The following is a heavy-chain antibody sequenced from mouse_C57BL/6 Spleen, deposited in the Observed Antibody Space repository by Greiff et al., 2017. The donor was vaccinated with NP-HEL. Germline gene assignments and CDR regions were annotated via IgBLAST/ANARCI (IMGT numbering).Heavy chain of an antibody. J-gene: IGHJ4*01. D-gene: IGHD2-4*01. CDR2: IWSGGST. Sequence: VQRVESGPGLVQPSQSLSITCTVSGFSLTSYGVHWVRQSPGKGLEWLGVIWSGGSTDYNAAFISRLSISKDNSKSQVFFKMNSLQADDTAIYYCARNGGLGHYYAMDYWGQGTSVTVSS. V-gene: IGHV2-2*01. CDR1: GFSLTSYG. CDR3: ARNGGLGHYYAMDY.